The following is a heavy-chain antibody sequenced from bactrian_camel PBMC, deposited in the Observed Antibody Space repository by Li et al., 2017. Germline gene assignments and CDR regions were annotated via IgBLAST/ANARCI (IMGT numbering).Heavy chain of an antibody. Sequence: HVQLVESGGGLVQAGSSLKLSCVASHFTFSNSRNCMGWFRQAPGKDRKGVAHIDSDGKWYAESLKGRSTISTDDANNTLDLQIDSLQPEDTAMYYCAVLSQFNHCRGVVVGIWQQYASWGQGTQVTVS. J-gene: IGHJ4*01. CDR1: HFTFSNSRNC. CDR3: AVLSQFNHCRGVVVGIWQQYAS. D-gene: IGHD6*01. V-gene: IGHV3S55*01. CDR2: IDSDGK.